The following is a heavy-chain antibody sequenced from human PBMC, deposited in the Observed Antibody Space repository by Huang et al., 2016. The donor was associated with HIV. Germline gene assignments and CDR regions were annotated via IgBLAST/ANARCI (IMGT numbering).Heavy chain of an antibody. CDR1: GGSISNY. Sequence: QVQLQESGPGLVKPSETLSLTCTVSGGSISNYWSWIRQPPGKGLEWLGCIHYSGGTNNHPSLKRRVTTSVDPSKNQFFLKLSAVTAADTAVYYCARGGPYSRDYYYYGMDVWGQGTTITVSS. V-gene: IGHV4-59*01. CDR2: IHYSGGT. D-gene: IGHD6-13*01. CDR3: ARGGPYSRDYYYYGMDV. J-gene: IGHJ6*02.